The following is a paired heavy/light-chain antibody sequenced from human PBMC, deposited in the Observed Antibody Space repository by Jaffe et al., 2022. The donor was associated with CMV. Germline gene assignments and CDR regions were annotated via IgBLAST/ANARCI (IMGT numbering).Heavy chain of an antibody. J-gene: IGHJ6*03. CDR3: ARVPPVTMILVVSYYYYYMDM. Sequence: QVHLVQSGAEVKKPGASVKVSCRAVGYTFTTYALSWVRQAPGQGLEWLGWITTYNGNTNYAQKFQDRVTMTADTSTSTAYLELRSLKSDDTAVYYCARVPPVTMILVVSYYYYYMDMWGNGTTVIVSS. CDR2: ITTYNGNT. V-gene: IGHV1-18*04. CDR1: GYTFTTYA. D-gene: IGHD3-22*01.
Light chain of an antibody. CDR1: QSVSSSY. CDR2: GAS. CDR3: QQYDSPPLT. Sequence: EIVLTQSPGTLSLSPGERATLSCRASQSVSSSYLAWYQQKPGQAPSLLIYGASSRATGIPDRFSGSGSGTDFTLTISRLEPEDFAVYYCQQYDSPPLTFGGGTKVEIK. V-gene: IGKV3-20*01. J-gene: IGKJ4*01.